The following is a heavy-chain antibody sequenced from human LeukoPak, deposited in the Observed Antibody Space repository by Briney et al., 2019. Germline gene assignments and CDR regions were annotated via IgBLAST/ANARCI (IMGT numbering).Heavy chain of an antibody. D-gene: IGHD3-10*01. CDR2: INWNGGST. V-gene: IGHV3-20*04. CDR1: GFIFDDYD. Sequence: PGGSLRLSCEASGFIFDDYDMSWVRQAPGKGLEWVSGINWNGGSTGYADSVKGRFTISRDNAKNSLNLQMKSLRDEDTALYYCARRFGVLSRYFDLWGRGTLVTVSS. J-gene: IGHJ2*01. CDR3: ARRFGVLSRYFDL.